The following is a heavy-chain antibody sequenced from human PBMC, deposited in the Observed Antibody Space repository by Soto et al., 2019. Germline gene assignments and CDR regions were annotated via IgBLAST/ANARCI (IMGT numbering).Heavy chain of an antibody. CDR2: INEDSSYI. CDR1: GFSFISYS. V-gene: IGHV3-21*02. CDR3: VRDFGWYFRSGYMDV. J-gene: IGHJ6*03. D-gene: IGHD3-3*01. Sequence: EVQLVESGGGLVKPGGSLRLSCAASGFSFISYSMNWVRQAPGKGLEWVSSINEDSSYIYYAHSLRGRFTISRDNAKDSLYLQINSLRVEDTAVYYCVRDFGWYFRSGYMDVWGDGATVTVSS.